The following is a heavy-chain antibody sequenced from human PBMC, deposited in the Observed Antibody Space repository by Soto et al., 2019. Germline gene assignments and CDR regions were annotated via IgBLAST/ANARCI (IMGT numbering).Heavy chain of an antibody. CDR2: ICCCGGST. V-gene: IGHV3-23*01. CDR1: GFNFNKFA. J-gene: IGHJ4*02. D-gene: IGHD6-19*01. CDR3: AKAGGEQWLLPHRDK. Sequence: GGSLRLSCVASGFNFNKFAMSWVRQAPGEGLEWVSGICCCGGSTTYADSVYGRCSTAGDDSTNNMSLQMNNLIVEDTAQYYCAKAGGEQWLLPHRDKWGQGNLVTVSS.